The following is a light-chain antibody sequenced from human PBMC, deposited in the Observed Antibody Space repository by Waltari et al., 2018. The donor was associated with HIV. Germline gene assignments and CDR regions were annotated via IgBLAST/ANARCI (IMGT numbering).Light chain of an antibody. CDR3: QQRSNWPPLT. CDR2: DAS. V-gene: IGKV3-11*01. J-gene: IGKJ4*01. Sequence: DIVLTQSPATLSLSPGERATLSCRASQSVSSYLAWYQQKPGQAPRLLIYDASNRATGIPARCSGSGSGTDFTLTISSLEPEDFAVYYCQQRSNWPPLTFGGGTKVEIK. CDR1: QSVSSY.